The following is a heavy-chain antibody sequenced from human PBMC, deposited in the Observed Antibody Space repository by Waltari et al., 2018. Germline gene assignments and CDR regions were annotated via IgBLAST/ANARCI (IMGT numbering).Heavy chain of an antibody. CDR1: GFIFDDYG. Sequence: EVLLVESGGGVVRHGGSLRLSCAASGFIFDDYGMVWVRQAPGKGLEWVSGISWNGANTDYADSVKGRFTISRDKAKNSLYLQMNSLRAEDTAFYYCARDKWGPDYWGQGTLVTVSS. CDR3: ARDKWGPDY. CDR2: ISWNGANT. D-gene: IGHD7-27*01. V-gene: IGHV3-20*04. J-gene: IGHJ4*02.